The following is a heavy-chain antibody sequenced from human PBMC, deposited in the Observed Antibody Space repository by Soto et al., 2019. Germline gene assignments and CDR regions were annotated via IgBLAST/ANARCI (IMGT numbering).Heavy chain of an antibody. CDR1: INFQNLW. V-gene: IGHV3-33*01. CDR3: ARDPRVVVSATDYYHYDRMYV. Sequence: GSLKTSWARVWINFQNLWLHRVPPAPSKGAGGGAVIWYDGSNKYYADSVKGRFTISRDNSKNTLYLQMNSLRAEDTAVYYCARDPRVVVSATDYYHYDRMYVRGQGTTVTVSS. J-gene: IGHJ6*02. D-gene: IGHD2-15*01. CDR2: IWYDGSNK.